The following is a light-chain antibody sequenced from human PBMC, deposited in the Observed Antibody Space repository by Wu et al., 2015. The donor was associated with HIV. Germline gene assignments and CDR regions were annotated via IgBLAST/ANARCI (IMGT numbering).Light chain of an antibody. V-gene: IGKV3-15*01. CDR3: QQYNNWPPRT. J-gene: IGKJ1*01. CDR1: QSVRDD. Sequence: EVVMTQSPATLSVSPGERVTLSCRASQSVRDDLAWYQQKPGQAPRLLIYGASTRATGIPARFSGSGSGTEFTLTISSMQSEDFAVYYCQQYNNWPPRTFGQGTKVEIK. CDR2: GAS.